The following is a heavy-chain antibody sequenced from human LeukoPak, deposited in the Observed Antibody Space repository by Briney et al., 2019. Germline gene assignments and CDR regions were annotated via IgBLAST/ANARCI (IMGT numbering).Heavy chain of an antibody. CDR1: GFTFSDWY. J-gene: IGHJ6*02. V-gene: IGHV3-11*01. CDR2: IDMSGRTI. Sequence: TGGSLRLSCAASGFTFSDWYMSWIRQAPGKGLEWVSYIDMSGRTIYYADSVKGRFTISRDNARSSLYLQMSSLRAEDTAVYYCARGHYGLDVWGQGTTVTVSS. CDR3: ARGHYGLDV.